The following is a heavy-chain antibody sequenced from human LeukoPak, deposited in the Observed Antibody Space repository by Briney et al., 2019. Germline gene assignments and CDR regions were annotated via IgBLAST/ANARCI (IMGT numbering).Heavy chain of an antibody. V-gene: IGHV4-4*02. CDR1: GGSISSNNW. D-gene: IGHD6-19*01. CDR3: ARDRMAGTHDAFDI. Sequence: SETLSLTCAVSGGSISSNNWWSWVRQPPGKGLEWIGEIYHSGSTNYNPSLRSRVTISVDKSKNQFSLKLNSVTAADTAVYYCARDRMAGTHDAFDIWGQGTMVTVSS. CDR2: IYHSGST. J-gene: IGHJ3*02.